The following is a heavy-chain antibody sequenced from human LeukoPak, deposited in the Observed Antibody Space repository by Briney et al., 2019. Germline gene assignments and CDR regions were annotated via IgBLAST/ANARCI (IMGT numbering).Heavy chain of an antibody. CDR3: ARLDVGASGCMDV. Sequence: SETLSLTCTVSGGSISSYYWSWIRRPPGKGLEWIGYIYYSGRTNYNPSLKSRVTMSVDTSKNHFSLKLSSVTAADTAVYYCARLDVGASGCMDVWGRGTTVTVSS. D-gene: IGHD4/OR15-4a*01. CDR2: IYYSGRT. V-gene: IGHV4-59*12. J-gene: IGHJ6*02. CDR1: GGSISSYY.